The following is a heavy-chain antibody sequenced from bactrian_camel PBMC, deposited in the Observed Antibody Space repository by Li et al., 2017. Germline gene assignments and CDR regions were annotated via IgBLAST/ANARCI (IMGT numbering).Heavy chain of an antibody. D-gene: IGHD4*01. V-gene: IGHV3-2*01. CDR3: AEAPYRDGFSTKC. CDR1: GPFYPTYC. Sequence: HVQLVESGGGSVQTGGSLTLSCAATGPFYPTYCMGWFRQAPGKEREGVAAIRRYSGTTFYADSVKGRFTVSQDSAKNTLYLQMNNLKPEDTAMYYCAEAPYRDGFSTKCRGQGTQVTVS. J-gene: IGHJ4*01. CDR2: IRRYSGTT.